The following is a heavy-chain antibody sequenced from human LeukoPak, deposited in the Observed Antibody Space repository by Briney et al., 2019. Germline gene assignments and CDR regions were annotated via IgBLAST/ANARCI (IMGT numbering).Heavy chain of an antibody. D-gene: IGHD5-18*01. V-gene: IGHV3-30-3*01. CDR3: ARGGYNYAPNFDY. J-gene: IGHJ4*02. Sequence: PGGSLRLSCAASGFTFSSYAMHWVRQAPGKGLEWVAVISYDGSNKYYADSVKGRFTISRDNSKNTLYLQMNSLRAEDTAVYYCARGGYNYAPNFDYWGQGTLVTVSS. CDR2: ISYDGSNK. CDR1: GFTFSSYA.